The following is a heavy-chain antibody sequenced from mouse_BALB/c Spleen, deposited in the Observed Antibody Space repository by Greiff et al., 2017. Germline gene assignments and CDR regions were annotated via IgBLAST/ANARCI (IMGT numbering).Heavy chain of an antibody. Sequence: EVQLQQSGAELVKPGASVKLSCTASGFNIKDTYMHWVKQRPEQGLEWIGRIDPANGNTKYDPKFQGKATITADTSSNTAYLQLSSLTSEDTAVYYCAREELYGNQGNYFDYWGQGTTLTVSS. J-gene: IGHJ2*01. V-gene: IGHV14-3*02. D-gene: IGHD2-1*01. CDR2: IDPANGNT. CDR3: AREELYGNQGNYFDY. CDR1: GFNIKDTY.